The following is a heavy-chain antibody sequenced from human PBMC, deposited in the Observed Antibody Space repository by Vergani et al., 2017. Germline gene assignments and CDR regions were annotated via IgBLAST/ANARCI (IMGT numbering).Heavy chain of an antibody. CDR1: GFKFSDHY. V-gene: IGHV3-11*04. CDR3: ARNPAISTTRHYYSMNV. D-gene: IGHD2-2*02. J-gene: IGHJ6*02. Sequence: LEESGGGSVKPGGSLRLSCAASGFKFSDHYMSWIRQAPGKGLEWVSHISPGASTVSYTDSVTGRFTVTRDNDNNSLTLDMTTLRVEDTAVYYCARNPAISTTRHYYSMNVWGQETTVTVSS. CDR2: ISPGASTV.